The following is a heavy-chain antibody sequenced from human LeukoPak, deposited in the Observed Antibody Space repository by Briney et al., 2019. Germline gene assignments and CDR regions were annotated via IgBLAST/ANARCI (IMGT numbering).Heavy chain of an antibody. CDR2: IGGSGGGI. V-gene: IGHV3-23*01. J-gene: IGHJ4*02. D-gene: IGHD3-3*01. CDR1: GFSFSHHA. Sequence: PGGSLRLSCVASGFSFSHHAMTWVRQAPGQGLEWVSAIGGSGGGIFYADSVKGRFTISRDNSKNTLYLQMSSLRADDTAVYYCAKDHNDFWXXXPPNWGQGTLVSVSS. CDR3: AKDHNDFWXXXPPN.